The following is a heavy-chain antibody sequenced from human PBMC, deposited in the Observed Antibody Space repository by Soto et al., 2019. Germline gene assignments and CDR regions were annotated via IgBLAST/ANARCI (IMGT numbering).Heavy chain of an antibody. CDR2: IRQDGSEK. D-gene: IGHD6-19*01. Sequence: EVQLVESGGGLVQPGGSLRLSCSASGFSVTNYWMAWVRQAPGKGLEWVANIRQDGSEKHYVDSVKGRFTISRDNAKNSLYLQMNSLRPDDTAVYYCARERNGSGWYSDLWGRGTLVTASS. CDR1: GFSVTNYW. V-gene: IGHV3-7*03. J-gene: IGHJ2*01. CDR3: ARERNGSGWYSDL.